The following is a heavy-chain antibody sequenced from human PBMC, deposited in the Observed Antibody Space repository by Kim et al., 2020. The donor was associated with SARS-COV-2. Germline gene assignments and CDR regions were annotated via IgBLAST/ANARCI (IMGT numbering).Heavy chain of an antibody. CDR3: AKLKGNY. J-gene: IGHJ4*02. Sequence: YNGDTKYAQHVQDRVSMTIDTSTNTAYMELRSLRSDDTAVYYCAKLKGNYWGQGTLVTVSP. CDR2: YNGDT. V-gene: IGHV1-18*01.